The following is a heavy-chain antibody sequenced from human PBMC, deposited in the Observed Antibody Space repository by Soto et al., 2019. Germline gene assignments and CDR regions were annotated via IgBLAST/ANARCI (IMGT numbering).Heavy chain of an antibody. D-gene: IGHD5-12*01. CDR2: IYYSGST. J-gene: IGHJ4*02. V-gene: IGHV4-39*01. CDR1: GGSISSSSYY. CDR3: ARQGGEYSGYDTFDY. Sequence: QLQLQESGPGLVKPSATLSLTCTVSGGSISSSSYYWGWIRQPPGKGLEWIGSIYYSGSTYYNPSLKSRVTISVDTSKNQFSLKLSSVTAADTAVYYCARQGGEYSGYDTFDYWGQGTLVTVSS.